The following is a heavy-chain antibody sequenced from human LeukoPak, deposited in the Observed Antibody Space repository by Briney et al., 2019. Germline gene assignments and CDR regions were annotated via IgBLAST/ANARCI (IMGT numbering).Heavy chain of an antibody. V-gene: IGHV4-59*12. D-gene: IGHD1-26*01. J-gene: IGHJ4*02. Sequence: SETLSLTCTVSGGSISSYYWSWIRQPPGKGLEWVGYIYHSGAAYHNPSLKSRLALSVDTSNNQFSLRLRSVTAADTAVYYCVRGVGGEYFYFDRWGQGALVTVSA. CDR2: IYHSGAA. CDR3: VRGVGGEYFYFDR. CDR1: GGSISSYY.